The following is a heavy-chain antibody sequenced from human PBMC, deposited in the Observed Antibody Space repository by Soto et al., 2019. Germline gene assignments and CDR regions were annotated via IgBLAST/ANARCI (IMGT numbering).Heavy chain of an antibody. Sequence: EVQLVESGGGLVQPGGSLKLSCAASGFTFSSYSMNWVRQAPGKGLEWVSYISSSSSTIYYADSVKGRFTISRDNAKNSLYLQMNSLRDEDTAVYYCARDSPLYSSSPYYFDYRGQGTLVTVSS. D-gene: IGHD6-6*01. J-gene: IGHJ4*02. CDR2: ISSSSSTI. V-gene: IGHV3-48*02. CDR1: GFTFSSYS. CDR3: ARDSPLYSSSPYYFDY.